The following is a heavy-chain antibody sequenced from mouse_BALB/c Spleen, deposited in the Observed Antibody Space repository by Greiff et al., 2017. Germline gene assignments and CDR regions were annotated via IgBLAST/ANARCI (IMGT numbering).Heavy chain of an antibody. CDR3: ARDYYGYYWYFDV. D-gene: IGHD1-2*01. CDR2: INPDSSTI. CDR1: GFDFSRYW. J-gene: IGHJ1*01. V-gene: IGHV4-1*02. Sequence: EVKLMESGGGLVQPGGSLKLSCAASGFDFSRYWMSWVRQAPGKGLEWIGEINPDSSTINYTPSLKDKFIISRDNAKNTLYLQMSKVRSEDTALYYCARDYYGYYWYFDVWGAGTTVTVSS.